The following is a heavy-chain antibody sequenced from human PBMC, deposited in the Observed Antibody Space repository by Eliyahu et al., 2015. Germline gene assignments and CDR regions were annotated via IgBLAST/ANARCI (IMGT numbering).Heavy chain of an antibody. CDR1: GFXFNIYD. V-gene: IGHV3-30*02. Sequence: QVQLVESGGGVVQPGGSLRLXCAXXGFXFNIYDMHWVRQAPGKGLEWVAFIRYDGSDKYYADSVKGRFTISKENSKRTLYLHMNSLKVEDSAVYYCANRYSTSSGRGFDPWGQGTLVTVSS. D-gene: IGHD2/OR15-2a*01. J-gene: IGHJ5*02. CDR2: IRYDGSDK. CDR3: ANRYSTSSGRGFDP.